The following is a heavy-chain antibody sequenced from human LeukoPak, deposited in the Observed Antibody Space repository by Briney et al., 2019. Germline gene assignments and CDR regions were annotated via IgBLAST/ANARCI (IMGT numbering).Heavy chain of an antibody. D-gene: IGHD1-14*01. V-gene: IGHV4-59*08. J-gene: IGHJ6*02. CDR2: INYSGST. CDR1: GGSINSYS. CDR3: ARRYKVRNWDYGMDV. Sequence: SETLSLTCTVSGGSINSYSWSWIRQPPGKGLEWIGCINYSGSTNYNPSLKSRVTISGDTSKNQFSLKVSSVTAADTAVYYCARRYKVRNWDYGMDVWGQGTTVTVSS.